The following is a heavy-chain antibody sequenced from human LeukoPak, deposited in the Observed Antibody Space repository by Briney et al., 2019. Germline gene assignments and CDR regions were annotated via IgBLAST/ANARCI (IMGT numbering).Heavy chain of an antibody. CDR2: IYYSGST. D-gene: IGHD6-6*01. CDR1: GGSISSSSYY. V-gene: IGHV4-39*07. J-gene: IGHJ6*03. CDR3: ARGRAARYYYMDV. Sequence: SETLSLTCTVSGGSISSSSYYWGWIRQPPGKGLEWIGSIYYSGSTYYNPSLKSRVTISVDTSKNQFSLKLSSVTAADTAVYYCARGRAARYYYMDVWGKGTTVTVSS.